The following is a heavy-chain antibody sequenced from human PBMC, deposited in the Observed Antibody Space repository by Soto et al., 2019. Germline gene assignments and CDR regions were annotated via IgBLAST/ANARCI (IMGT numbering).Heavy chain of an antibody. CDR2: ISTSGANT. Sequence: EVQLLESGGGLVQPGGSLRLSCAASGFTFSSFPMSWVRQPPGKGLDWVSTISTSGANTHYADSVKGRLTISRDNSKNTLYLQLQSLGAAESALYCCAKVLWRAETPDPFDLWGKGTTVIVSS. CDR3: AKVLWRAETPDPFDL. V-gene: IGHV3-23*01. CDR1: GFTFSSFP. D-gene: IGHD1-26*01. J-gene: IGHJ6*04.